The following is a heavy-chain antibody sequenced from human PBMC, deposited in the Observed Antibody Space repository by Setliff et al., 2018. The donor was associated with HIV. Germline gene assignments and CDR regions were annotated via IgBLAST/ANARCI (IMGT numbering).Heavy chain of an antibody. V-gene: IGHV4-39*07. CDR3: ARGVAAAGL. CDR1: GGSISRSSYY. Sequence: SETLSLTCTVSGGSISRSSYYWAWIRQPPGKGLEWIGNIFYSGHTFYNPSLRSRDTISVDTSKNQFSLKLSSVTAADTAVYYCARGVAAAGLWGQGTLVTVS. D-gene: IGHD6-13*01. J-gene: IGHJ4*02. CDR2: IFYSGHT.